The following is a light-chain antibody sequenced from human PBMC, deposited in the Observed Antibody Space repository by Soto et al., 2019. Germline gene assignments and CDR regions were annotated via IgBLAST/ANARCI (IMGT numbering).Light chain of an antibody. J-gene: IGKJ1*01. Sequence: DIQMTQSPSSLSASVGDRVTITCRASQSISSYLNWYQHKPGKAPKLLIYAASSLQTGVPSRFSGSRYGKYFALTISSMQREDFATYYCQQTDTFHRTFGQGTKVEMK. CDR2: AAS. V-gene: IGKV1-39*01. CDR1: QSISSY. CDR3: QQTDTFHRT.